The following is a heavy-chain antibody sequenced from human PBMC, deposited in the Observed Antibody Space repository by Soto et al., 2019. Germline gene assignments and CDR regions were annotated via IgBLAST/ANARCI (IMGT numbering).Heavy chain of an antibody. CDR1: GFTFSSYG. CDR3: ARARAYCGGDCSGMDV. V-gene: IGHV3-33*01. Sequence: QVQLVESGGGVVQPGRSLRLSCAASGFTFSSYGMHWVRQAPGKGLEWGAVIWYDGSNKYYADSVKGRFTISRDNSKNTLYLQMNSLRAEDTAIYYCARARAYCGGDCSGMDVWGQGTTVTVSS. CDR2: IWYDGSNK. J-gene: IGHJ6*02. D-gene: IGHD2-21*02.